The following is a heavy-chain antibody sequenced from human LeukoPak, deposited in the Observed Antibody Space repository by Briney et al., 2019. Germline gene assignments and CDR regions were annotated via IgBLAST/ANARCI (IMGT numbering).Heavy chain of an antibody. CDR3: ALSGIAAAGVAFDI. V-gene: IGHV1-2*02. CDR2: INPNSGGT. D-gene: IGHD6-13*01. Sequence: ASVTVSCKASGYTFTGYYMHWVRQAPGQGLEWMGWINPNSGGTNYAQKFQGRVTMTEDTSTDTAYMELSSLRSEDTAVYYCALSGIAAAGVAFDIWGQGTMVTVSS. CDR1: GYTFTGYY. J-gene: IGHJ3*02.